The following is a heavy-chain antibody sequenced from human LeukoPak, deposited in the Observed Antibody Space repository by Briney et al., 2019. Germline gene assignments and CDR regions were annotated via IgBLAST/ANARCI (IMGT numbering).Heavy chain of an antibody. D-gene: IGHD6-19*01. CDR2: VTSNSDGETT. J-gene: IGHJ4*02. CDR3: TTEGINSPVSGWYDGEFDN. Sequence: GGSLRLSCAASGFTFYSAWMTWVRQAPGKGLEWVGRVTSNSDGETTDYDAPVKGTFNISRDDSKNTLYLQMNSLKTEDTAVYYCTTEGINSPVSGWYDGEFDNWGQGTLVSVSS. CDR1: GFTFYSAW. V-gene: IGHV3-15*01.